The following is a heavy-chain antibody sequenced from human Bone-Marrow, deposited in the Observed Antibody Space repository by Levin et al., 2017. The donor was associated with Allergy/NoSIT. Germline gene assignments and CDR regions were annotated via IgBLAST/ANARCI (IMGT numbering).Heavy chain of an antibody. V-gene: IGHV3-23*01. J-gene: IGHJ4*02. CDR1: GFTFSNYA. Sequence: GGSLRLSCVASGFTFSNYAMCWVRQAPGKGLEWVSFISGGGDRTSYIDPVKGRFTISRDNSKKTVYLQMNSLRAEDTAVYYCARDGRFAPPRYWGQGTLVTVSS. CDR3: ARDGRFAPPRY. CDR2: ISGGGDRT. D-gene: IGHD3-3*01.